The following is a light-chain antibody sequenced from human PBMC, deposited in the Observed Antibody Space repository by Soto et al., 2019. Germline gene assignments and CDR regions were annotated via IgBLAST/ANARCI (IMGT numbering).Light chain of an antibody. CDR2: EVT. CDR1: SSDVGRFNF. Sequence: QSALTQPASVSGSPGQSITISCTGTSSDVGRFNFVSWFQQHPGKAPKLLIYEVTKRPSGVSSRFSGSKSGNTASLTISGLQAEDEATYYCNSYRSSNNLEGVFGGGTK. CDR3: NSYRSSNNLEGV. V-gene: IGLV2-14*01. J-gene: IGLJ3*02.